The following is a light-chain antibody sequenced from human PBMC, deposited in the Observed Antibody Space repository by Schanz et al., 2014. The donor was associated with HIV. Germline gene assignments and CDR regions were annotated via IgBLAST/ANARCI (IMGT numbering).Light chain of an antibody. Sequence: QSVLTQPASGEGYPGQSIKNEGKGSSSEKGVAQGAPWYQHHPGKAPKLLIFDVDNRPSGVSHRFSAYKSGNTASLTISGLQADDEADYYCCSYSFPLTLVVFGGGTKLTVL. CDR2: DVD. V-gene: IGLV2-14*03. J-gene: IGLJ2*01. CDR1: SSEKGVAQG. CDR3: CSYSFPLTLVV.